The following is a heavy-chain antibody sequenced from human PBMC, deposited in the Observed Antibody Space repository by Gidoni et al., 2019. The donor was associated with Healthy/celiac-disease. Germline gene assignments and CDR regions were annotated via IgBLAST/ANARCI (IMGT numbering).Heavy chain of an antibody. CDR1: GYTFTSYG. CDR2: ISAYNGNT. D-gene: IGHD3-16*02. J-gene: IGHJ4*02. CDR3: ARDWGYDYVWGSYRHIIDY. V-gene: IGHV1-18*01. Sequence: QVQLVQSGAEVKKPGASVKVSCKASGYTFTSYGISWVRQAPGQGLEWMGWISAYNGNTNYAQKLQGRVTMTTDTSTSTAYMELRSLRSDDTAVYYCARDWGYDYVWGSYRHIIDYWGQGTLVTVSS.